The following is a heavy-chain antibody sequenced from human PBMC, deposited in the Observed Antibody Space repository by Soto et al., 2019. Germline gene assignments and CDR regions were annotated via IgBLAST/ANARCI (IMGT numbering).Heavy chain of an antibody. J-gene: IGHJ6*03. D-gene: IGHD2-2*03. Sequence: ASVKVSCKASGYTFTSYAMHWVRQAPGQRLEWMGWINAGNGNTKYSQKFQGRVTITRDTSASTAYMELSSLRSEDTAVYYCARVDYYYYYMDVWGKGTTVTVSS. CDR1: GYTFTSYA. CDR2: INAGNGNT. CDR3: ARVDYYYYYMDV. V-gene: IGHV1-3*01.